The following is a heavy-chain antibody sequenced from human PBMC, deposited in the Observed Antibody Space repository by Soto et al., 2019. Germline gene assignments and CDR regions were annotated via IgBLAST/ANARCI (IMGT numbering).Heavy chain of an antibody. CDR2: IIPIFGTA. J-gene: IGHJ6*02. Sequence: QVQLVQSGAEVKKPGSSVKVSCKASGGTFSSYAISWVRQAPGQGLEWMGGIIPIFGTANYAQKFQGRVTITADESTSTAYMELSSLRSEDTAVYYCARGYSSSSSPWARDYYYYGMVVWGQGTTVTVSS. D-gene: IGHD6-6*01. CDR1: GGTFSSYA. CDR3: ARGYSSSSSPWARDYYYYGMVV. V-gene: IGHV1-69*01.